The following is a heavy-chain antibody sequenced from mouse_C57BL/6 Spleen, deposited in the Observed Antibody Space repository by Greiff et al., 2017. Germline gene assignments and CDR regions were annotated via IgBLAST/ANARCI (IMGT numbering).Heavy chain of an antibody. Sequence: QVQLQQSGPELVKPGASVKISCKASGYAFSSSWMNWVKQRPGKGLEWIGRIYPGDGDTNYNGKFKGKATLTADKSSSTAYMQLSSLTSEDSAVYFCAREWGAGDYFDYWGQGTTLTVSS. D-gene: IGHD1-3*01. CDR3: AREWGAGDYFDY. CDR2: IYPGDGDT. J-gene: IGHJ2*01. CDR1: GYAFSSSW. V-gene: IGHV1-82*01.